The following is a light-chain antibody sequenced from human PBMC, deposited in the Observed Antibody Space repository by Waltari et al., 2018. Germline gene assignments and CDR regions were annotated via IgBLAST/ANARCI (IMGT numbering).Light chain of an antibody. J-gene: IGLJ3*02. Sequence: QSALTQPASVSGSPGQSITLSCTGTSSDIGASSFVSWYQQHPGKAPKLIIFDVNNRPSGISDRFSGSKSGNTASLTISRLQTGDEADYFCSAYTYSSPFAWAFGGGTKVTVL. V-gene: IGLV2-14*03. CDR1: SSDIGASSF. CDR2: DVN. CDR3: SAYTYSSPFAWA.